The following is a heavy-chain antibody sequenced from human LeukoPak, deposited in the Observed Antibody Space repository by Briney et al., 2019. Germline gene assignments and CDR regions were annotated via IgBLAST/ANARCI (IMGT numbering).Heavy chain of an antibody. V-gene: IGHV3-30*02. CDR2: IRYDGSNK. D-gene: IGHD2-2*01. Sequence: PGGSLRLSCAASGFTFSSYGMHWVRQAPGKGLEWVAFIRYDGSNKYYADSVKGRFTISRDNSKNTLYLQMNRLRAEDTAVYYCAKDYGDIVVVPAAIPPPAFDYWGQGTLVTVSS. CDR3: AKDYGDIVVVPAAIPPPAFDY. CDR1: GFTFSSYG. J-gene: IGHJ4*02.